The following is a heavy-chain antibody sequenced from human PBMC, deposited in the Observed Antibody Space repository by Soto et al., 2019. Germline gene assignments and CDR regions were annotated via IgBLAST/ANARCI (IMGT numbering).Heavy chain of an antibody. J-gene: IGHJ4*02. D-gene: IGHD1-7*01. V-gene: IGHV3-33*03. CDR3: AKDMNSVPEY. CDR1: GFTFRNYG. Sequence: QVQLVESGGGVVHPGRSLRLSCAASGFTFRNYGMHWVRQAPGKGLEWVSTIWYDGSKIYYADSVKGRFTVSRDNARDMLYLQMNSLRAEDTAVYYCAKDMNSVPEYWGQGTLVTVSS. CDR2: IWYDGSKI.